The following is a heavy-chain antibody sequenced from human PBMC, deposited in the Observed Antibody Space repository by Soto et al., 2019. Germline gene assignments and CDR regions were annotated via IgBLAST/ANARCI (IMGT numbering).Heavy chain of an antibody. CDR2: IYYSGTT. D-gene: IGHD1-26*01. J-gene: IGHJ4*02. Sequence: QVQLQESGPGLVKPSDTLSLTCAVSGYSISSSNWWGWIRQPPGKGLEWIGYIYYSGTTYYNPSLKSRVTISVDKSKNQFSLKLPSVTAVDTALYYCARREIQGPIDYWGQGTLVTVSS. CDR3: ARREIQGPIDY. V-gene: IGHV4-28*01. CDR1: GYSISSSNW.